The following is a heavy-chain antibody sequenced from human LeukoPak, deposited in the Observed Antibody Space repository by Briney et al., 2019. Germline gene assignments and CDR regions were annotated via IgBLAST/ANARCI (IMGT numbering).Heavy chain of an antibody. Sequence: ASVKVSCKSSGITFTSYYIHWVRQAPGRGLDWMGKINPSGTITTYARKYQGRVTVTKDTSTNTVYMELSSLRSDDTAVYYCALIAPPHNWGQGTLVTVSS. D-gene: IGHD6-13*01. CDR3: ALIAPPHN. J-gene: IGHJ4*02. CDR1: GITFTSYY. CDR2: INPSGTIT. V-gene: IGHV1-46*01.